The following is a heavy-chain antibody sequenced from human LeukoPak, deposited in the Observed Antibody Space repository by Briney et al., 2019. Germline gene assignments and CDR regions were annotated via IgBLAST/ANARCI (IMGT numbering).Heavy chain of an antibody. D-gene: IGHD6-13*01. V-gene: IGHV2-5*02. J-gene: IGHJ4*02. CDR2: IYWDDDR. Sequence: SGPTLLKPTQTLTLTFTFSGSGVGVGWIRQPPGKALEWLALIYWDDDRRYSPSLKTRLTITKETSKNQVVLTMTDMDPVNTATYYCAQPATPGTLDYWGQGTLVIVSS. CDR3: AQPATPGTLDY. CDR1: GSGVG.